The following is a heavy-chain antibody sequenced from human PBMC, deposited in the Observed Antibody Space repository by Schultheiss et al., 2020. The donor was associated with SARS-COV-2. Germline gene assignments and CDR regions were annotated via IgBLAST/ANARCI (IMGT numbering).Heavy chain of an antibody. D-gene: IGHD3-22*01. Sequence: GSLRLSCTVSGGSISSGGYYWSWIRQPPGKGLEWIGEINHSGSTNYNPSLKSRVTISVDTSKNQFSLKLSSVTAADTAVYYCVYYYDSSGYGNYFDYWGQGTLVTVSS. V-gene: IGHV4-39*07. CDR1: GGSISSGGYY. J-gene: IGHJ4*02. CDR2: INHSGST. CDR3: VYYYDSSGYGNYFDY.